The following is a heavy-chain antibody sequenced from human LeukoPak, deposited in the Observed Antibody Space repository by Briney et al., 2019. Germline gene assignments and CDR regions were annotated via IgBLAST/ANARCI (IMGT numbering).Heavy chain of an antibody. D-gene: IGHD2-15*01. V-gene: IGHV3-7*01. CDR2: IKEDGSEK. J-gene: IGHJ5*02. Sequence: GGSLRLSCAASGFTFSTYWMSWVRQAPGKGLEWVANIKEDGSEKYYGDSVKGRFTISRDNAKNSLYLQMNSLRAEDTAVYYCARRWSGGSNWFDPWGQGTLVTVSS. CDR3: ARRWSGGSNWFDP. CDR1: GFTFSTYW.